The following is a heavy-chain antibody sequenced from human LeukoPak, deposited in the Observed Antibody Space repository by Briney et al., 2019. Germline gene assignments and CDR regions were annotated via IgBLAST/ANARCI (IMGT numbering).Heavy chain of an antibody. CDR2: IKQGGSEK. J-gene: IGHJ5*02. CDR1: GFTFSRYW. D-gene: IGHD6-6*01. V-gene: IGHV3-7*03. Sequence: PGGSLRLSCAAFGFTFSRYWMSLVRQAPGKGLEWVANIKQGGSEKYYVDSVKGRFTISRDNAKNSLYLQMNSLRAEDTAVYYCARDSEYSISLYNWFDPWGQGTLVTVSS. CDR3: ARDSEYSISLYNWFDP.